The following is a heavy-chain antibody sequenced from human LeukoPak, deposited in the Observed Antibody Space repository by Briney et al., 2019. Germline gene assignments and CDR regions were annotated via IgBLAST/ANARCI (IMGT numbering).Heavy chain of an antibody. J-gene: IGHJ5*01. CDR3: ARGEGGSSPVLIYWFDS. Sequence: SETLSLTCSVSGGSISRSDHYWSWIRQPPGKGLEWIGNIYYNGITYYNPSLKCRVTMSVDTSQNQFSLKLSSVTATDTAVYSGARGEGGSSPVLIYWFDSWGKEPLAPSP. CDR1: GGSISRSDHY. V-gene: IGHV4-30-4*01. CDR2: IYYNGIT. D-gene: IGHD1-26*01.